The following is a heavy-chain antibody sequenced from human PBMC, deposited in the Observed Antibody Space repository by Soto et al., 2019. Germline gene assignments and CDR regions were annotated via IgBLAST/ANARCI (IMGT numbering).Heavy chain of an antibody. CDR1: GYTFTGYY. D-gene: IGHD3-9*01. CDR3: ARGMEGVYDILTGYYAYYYDGMDV. V-gene: IGHV1-2*04. Sequence: ASVKVSCKASGYTFTGYYMHWVRQAPGQGLERMGWINPNSGGTNYAQKFQGWVTMTRDTSISTAYMELSRLRSDDTAVYYCARGMEGVYDILTGYYAYYYDGMDVWGQGTTVTVSS. CDR2: INPNSGGT. J-gene: IGHJ6*02.